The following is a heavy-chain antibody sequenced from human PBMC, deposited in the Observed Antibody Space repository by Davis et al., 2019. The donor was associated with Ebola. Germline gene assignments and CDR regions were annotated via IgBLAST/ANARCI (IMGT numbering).Heavy chain of an antibody. CDR2: IYYSGIT. D-gene: IGHD5-24*01. CDR3: VRGSDAYKTGY. J-gene: IGHJ4*02. Sequence: MPSETLSLTCTVSGGSTISSSSYWGWIRQPPRKGLEWIGSIYYSGITYYNPSLRGRVTISIDTSKNQFSLEVRSVTAADTAFYYCVRGSDAYKTGYWGQGTLVTVSS. V-gene: IGHV4-39*07. CDR1: GGSTISSSSY.